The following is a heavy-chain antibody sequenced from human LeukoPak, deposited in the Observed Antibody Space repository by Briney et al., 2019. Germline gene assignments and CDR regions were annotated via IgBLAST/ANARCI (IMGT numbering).Heavy chain of an antibody. Sequence: GGSLRLSCAASGLNFSSYVMTWVRQTPGKGLEWLSVITGSGTFKYYAASVKGRFTISRDNSKDTLYLQMDSLRAEDTAVYYCAKDAGSSGWYWFDPWGQGTLVTVSS. CDR2: ITGSGTFK. CDR3: AKDAGSSGWYWFDP. V-gene: IGHV3-23*01. J-gene: IGHJ5*02. D-gene: IGHD6-19*01. CDR1: GLNFSSYV.